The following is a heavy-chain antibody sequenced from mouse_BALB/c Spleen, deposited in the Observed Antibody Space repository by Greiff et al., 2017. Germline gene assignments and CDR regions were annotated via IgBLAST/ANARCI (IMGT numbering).Heavy chain of an antibody. D-gene: IGHD3-1*01. V-gene: IGHV5-4*02. CDR3: ARGANYGYFDV. CDR2: ISDGGSYT. J-gene: IGHJ1*01. Sequence: EVKLVESGGGLVKPGGSLKLSCAASGFTFSDYYMYWVRQTPEKRLEWVATISDGGSYTYYPDSVKGRFTISRDNAKNNLYLQMSSLKSEDTAMYYCARGANYGYFDVWGAGTTVTVSS. CDR1: GFTFSDYY.